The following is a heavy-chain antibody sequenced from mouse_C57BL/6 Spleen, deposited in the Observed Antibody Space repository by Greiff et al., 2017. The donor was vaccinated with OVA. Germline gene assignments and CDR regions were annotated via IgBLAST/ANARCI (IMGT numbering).Heavy chain of an antibody. J-gene: IGHJ2*01. V-gene: IGHV1-80*01. CDR3: AISGLGPYFDD. CDR1: GYAFSSYW. D-gene: IGHD4-1*01. Sequence: QVQLQQSGAELVKPGASVKISCKASGYAFSSYWMNWVKQRPGKGLEWIGQIYPGDGDTKYNGKFKGKATLTADKSASTAYMQLSSLTSEDSAVYFCAISGLGPYFDDWGQGTTLTVSS. CDR2: IYPGDGDT.